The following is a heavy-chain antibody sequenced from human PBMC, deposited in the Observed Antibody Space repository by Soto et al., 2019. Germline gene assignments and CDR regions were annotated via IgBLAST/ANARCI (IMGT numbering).Heavy chain of an antibody. CDR3: ARDFTDSSGPTLGMGV. D-gene: IGHD6-19*01. CDR1: GGSIRSGGYY. CDR2: IYYSGST. J-gene: IGHJ6*02. Sequence: SETLSLTCTVSGGSIRSGGYYWSWIRRHQGKGLEWIGYIYYSGSTYYNPSLKSRVTISVDTSKNQFSLKLSSVTAADTAVYYCARDFTDSSGPTLGMGVWGQGTTVTVCS. V-gene: IGHV4-31*03.